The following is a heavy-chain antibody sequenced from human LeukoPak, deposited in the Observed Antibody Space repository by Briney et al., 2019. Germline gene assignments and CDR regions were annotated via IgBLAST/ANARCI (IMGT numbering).Heavy chain of an antibody. V-gene: IGHV3-21*01. CDR1: GFTFSSYS. D-gene: IGHD3-22*01. Sequence: GGSLRLSCAASGFTFSSYSMNWVRQAPGKGLEWVSSISSSSSYIYYADSVKGRFTISRDNSKNTLYLQMNSLRAEDTAVYYCARAPSGYYHNWFDPWGQGTLVTVSS. CDR2: ISSSSSYI. J-gene: IGHJ5*02. CDR3: ARAPSGYYHNWFDP.